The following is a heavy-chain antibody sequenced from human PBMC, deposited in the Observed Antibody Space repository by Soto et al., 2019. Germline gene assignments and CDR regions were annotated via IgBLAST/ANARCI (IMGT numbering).Heavy chain of an antibody. V-gene: IGHV3-53*01. Sequence: VQLVESGGGLIQPGGSLRLSCAASEFSVSSNSLSWVRQAPGKGLEWVSGIYAGGATYYADSVKGRFTISRDNSKNTLFLQMSSLRVEDTAVYYCARGSYRAFDYWGQGTLVTVSS. J-gene: IGHJ4*02. CDR1: EFSVSSNS. CDR2: IYAGGAT. D-gene: IGHD3-10*01. CDR3: ARGSYRAFDY.